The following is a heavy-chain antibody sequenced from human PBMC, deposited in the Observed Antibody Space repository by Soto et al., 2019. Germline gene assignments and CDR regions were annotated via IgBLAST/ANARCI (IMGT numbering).Heavy chain of an antibody. CDR3: ARSSIGITGTDDAFDI. J-gene: IGHJ3*02. V-gene: IGHV1-2*04. CDR1: GYTFTGYY. D-gene: IGHD1-20*01. Sequence: GASVKVSCKASGYTFTGYYMHWVRQAPGQGLEWMGWINPNSGGTNYAQKFQGWVTMTRDTSISIAYMELSRLRSDDTAVYYCARSSIGITGTDDAFDIWGQGTMVTVSS. CDR2: INPNSGGT.